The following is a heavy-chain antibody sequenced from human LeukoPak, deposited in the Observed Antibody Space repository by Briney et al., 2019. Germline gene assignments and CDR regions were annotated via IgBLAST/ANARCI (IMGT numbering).Heavy chain of an antibody. J-gene: IGHJ4*02. CDR3: LRRDNTGWKYFDY. Sequence: SETLSLTCTVSGGSIISPYWGWIRQPPGKGLEWIGDIYYKGSTNYNPSLKSRVTISVDTSKNHSSLKLTSVLAADTAIYYCLRRDNTGWKYFDYWGQGILVTVSS. CDR2: IYYKGST. V-gene: IGHV4-59*08. CDR1: GGSIISPY. D-gene: IGHD6-19*01.